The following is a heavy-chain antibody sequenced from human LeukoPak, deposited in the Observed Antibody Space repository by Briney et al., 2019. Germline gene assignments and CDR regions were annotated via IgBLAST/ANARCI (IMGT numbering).Heavy chain of an antibody. CDR2: ISSSSIYI. Sequence: GGSLRLSCAASGFIFSIYSMNWVRQAPGKGLEWVSSISSSSIYIYYADSEKGRFTISRDNAKNSLYLQMNSLRAEDTALYYCTTDWGSGWYLGGQNAFDIWGQGTMVTVSS. J-gene: IGHJ3*02. CDR3: TTDWGSGWYLGGQNAFDI. D-gene: IGHD6-19*01. CDR1: GFIFSIYS. V-gene: IGHV3-21*04.